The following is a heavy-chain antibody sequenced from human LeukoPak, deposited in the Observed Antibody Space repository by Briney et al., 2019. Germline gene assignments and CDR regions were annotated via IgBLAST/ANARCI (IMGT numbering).Heavy chain of an antibody. V-gene: IGHV4-39*07. J-gene: IGHJ5*02. Sequence: SETLSLTCTVSGGSISSSSYYWAWIRQPPGKGLEWIGSIYYSGSTNYNPSLKSRVTISVDTSKNQFSLKLSSVTAADTAVYYCASFGIAVAGTWGQGTLVTVSS. CDR2: IYYSGST. CDR1: GGSISSSSYY. D-gene: IGHD6-19*01. CDR3: ASFGIAVAGT.